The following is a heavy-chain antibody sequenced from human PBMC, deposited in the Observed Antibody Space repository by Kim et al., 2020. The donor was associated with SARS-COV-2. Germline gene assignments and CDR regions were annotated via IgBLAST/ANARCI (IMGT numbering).Heavy chain of an antibody. CDR3: ASVYYDSSGYPLDY. J-gene: IGHJ4*02. Sequence: NQSRRSPVTISVDTSNNQFSLKLSSVTAADTAVYYCASVYYDSSGYPLDYWGQGTLVTVSS. D-gene: IGHD3-22*01. V-gene: IGHV4-34*01.